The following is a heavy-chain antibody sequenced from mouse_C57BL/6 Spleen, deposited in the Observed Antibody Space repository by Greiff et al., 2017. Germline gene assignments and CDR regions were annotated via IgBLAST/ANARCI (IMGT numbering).Heavy chain of an antibody. CDR2: IYPGDGDT. V-gene: IGHV1-82*01. CDR3: ARSGAYYDYGGNY. Sequence: QVQLKQSGPELVKPGASVKISCKASGYAFSSSWMNWVKQRPGKGLEWIGRIYPGDGDTNYNGKFKGKATLTADKSSSTAYMQLSSLTSEDSAVYFCARSGAYYDYGGNYWGQGTTLTVSS. D-gene: IGHD2-4*01. J-gene: IGHJ2*01. CDR1: GYAFSSSW.